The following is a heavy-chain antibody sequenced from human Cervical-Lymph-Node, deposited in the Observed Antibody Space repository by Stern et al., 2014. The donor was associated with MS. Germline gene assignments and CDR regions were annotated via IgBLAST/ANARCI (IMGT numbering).Heavy chain of an antibody. CDR3: AKQYFDSSGYSYYYGMDV. CDR1: GFTFNKYA. Sequence: EVQLVESGGDLVQPGGSLRLSCAASGFTFNKYAMNWVRQAPGKGLEWVSTISGSGGSIYYADSVTGRVTLSRDNSENTLYLQMHSLRAEDTAIYYCAKQYFDSSGYSYYYGMDVWGQGTTVTVSS. J-gene: IGHJ6*02. CDR2: ISGSGGSI. D-gene: IGHD3-22*01. V-gene: IGHV3-23*04.